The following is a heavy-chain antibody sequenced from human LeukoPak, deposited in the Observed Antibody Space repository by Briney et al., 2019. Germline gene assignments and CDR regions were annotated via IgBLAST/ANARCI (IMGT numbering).Heavy chain of an antibody. V-gene: IGHV4-59*01. J-gene: IGHJ5*02. CDR2: IYYSGST. Sequence: SETLSLTCTVSGGSISSYYWSWIRQPPGKGLEWIGYIYYSGSTNYNPSLKSRVTISVDTSKNQFSLKLSSVTAADTAVYYCARGPRIAVAGGWFDPWGQGTLVTVSP. CDR1: GGSISSYY. D-gene: IGHD6-19*01. CDR3: ARGPRIAVAGGWFDP.